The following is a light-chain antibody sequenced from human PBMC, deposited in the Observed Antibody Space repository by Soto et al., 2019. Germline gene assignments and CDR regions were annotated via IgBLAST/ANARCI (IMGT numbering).Light chain of an antibody. CDR1: QSVSNY. CDR2: DAS. V-gene: IGKV3-11*01. J-gene: IGKJ4*01. CDR3: QQRSNWPLT. Sequence: EIVLTQSPATLSLSPGERATHSYRASQSVSNYLAWYQQKPSQAPRLLIYDASNRSTGIPARFSGSGSVTDFSLTISSLEPEDFAVYYCQQRSNWPLTFGGGTKVDIK.